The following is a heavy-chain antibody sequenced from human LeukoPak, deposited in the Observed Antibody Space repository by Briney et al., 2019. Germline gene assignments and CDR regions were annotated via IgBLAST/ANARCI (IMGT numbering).Heavy chain of an antibody. J-gene: IGHJ4*02. CDR3: ARGGHYYDSSAYGFDY. D-gene: IGHD3-22*01. Sequence: SETLSLTCTVSGGSISSGSYYWSWIRQPAGKGLEWIGRIYTSGSTNYNPSLKSRVTISVDTSKNQFSLKLSSVTAADTAVYYCARGGHYYDSSAYGFDYWGQGTLVTVSS. CDR1: GGSISSGSYY. V-gene: IGHV4-61*02. CDR2: IYTSGST.